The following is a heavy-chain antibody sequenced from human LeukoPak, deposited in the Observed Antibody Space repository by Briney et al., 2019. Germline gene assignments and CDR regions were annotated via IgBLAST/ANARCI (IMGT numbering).Heavy chain of an antibody. D-gene: IGHD4-23*01. Sequence: SETLSLTCAVSGYSISSGYYWGWIRQPPGKGLEWIGSIYHSGSTYYNPSLKSRVTISVDTSRNQFSLNLSSVTAADTAVYYCARHRFYGRNFNWFDPWGQGTLVTVSS. V-gene: IGHV4-38-2*01. J-gene: IGHJ5*02. CDR1: GYSISSGYY. CDR2: IYHSGST. CDR3: ARHRFYGRNFNWFDP.